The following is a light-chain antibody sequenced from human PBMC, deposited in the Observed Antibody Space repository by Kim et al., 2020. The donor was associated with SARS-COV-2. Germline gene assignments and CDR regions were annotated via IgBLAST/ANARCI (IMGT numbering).Light chain of an antibody. V-gene: IGLV3-9*01. CDR1: NIGTKN. CDR3: QVWDSSTWV. J-gene: IGLJ3*02. CDR2: RDS. Sequence: SYELTQPLSVSVALGQTARITCGGDNIGTKNVHWYQQKPGQAPVLVIYRDSSRPSGVPERFSGSNSGNTATLTISRAQAGDEAGYYCQVWDSSTWVFGGGTQLTVL.